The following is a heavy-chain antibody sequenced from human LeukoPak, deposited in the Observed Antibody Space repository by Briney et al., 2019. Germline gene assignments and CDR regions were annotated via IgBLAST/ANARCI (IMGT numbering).Heavy chain of an antibody. CDR1: GFTFSNYG. CDR3: ARGRSITLLRGVAMSDGFDI. J-gene: IGHJ3*02. CDR2: TDTSGRYV. D-gene: IGHD3-10*01. Sequence: GGSLRLSCAASGFTFSNYGMNWVRQAPGKGLEWVSFTDTSGRYVYYGDSVKGRFTISRDNAKNLLFLQVNGLRAEDTALYYCARGRSITLLRGVAMSDGFDIWGQGAMVAVSS. V-gene: IGHV3-21*06.